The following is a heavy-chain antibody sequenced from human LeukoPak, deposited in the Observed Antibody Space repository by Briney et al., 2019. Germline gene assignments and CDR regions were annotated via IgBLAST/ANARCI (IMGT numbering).Heavy chain of an antibody. CDR3: ARGRLSSSWAPSVLYYYYGMDV. D-gene: IGHD6-13*01. CDR1: GYTFTSYG. J-gene: IGHJ6*02. CDR2: ISAYNGNT. Sequence: GASVKVSCKASGYTFTSYGISWVRQAPGQGLEWMGWISAYNGNTNYAQKLQGRVTMTTDTSTSTAYMELRSLRSDDTAVYYCARGRLSSSWAPSVLYYYYGMDVWGQGTTVTVSS. V-gene: IGHV1-18*01.